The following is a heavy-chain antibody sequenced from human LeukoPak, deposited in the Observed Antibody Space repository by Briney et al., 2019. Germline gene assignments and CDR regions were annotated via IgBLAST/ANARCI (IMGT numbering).Heavy chain of an antibody. D-gene: IGHD2-2*03. CDR3: ARDLVDSVVVPAANGVNWFDP. V-gene: IGHV1-2*02. J-gene: IGHJ5*02. CDR1: GYTFTGYY. CDR2: IHPKSGGT. Sequence: GASVKDSCKASGYTFTGYYMDWVRQAPGQGLEWMGWIHPKSGGTNYAQKFQGRVTMTRDTSISTAYMELSRLRSDDTAVYYCARDLVDSVVVPAANGVNWFDPWGQGTLVNVSS.